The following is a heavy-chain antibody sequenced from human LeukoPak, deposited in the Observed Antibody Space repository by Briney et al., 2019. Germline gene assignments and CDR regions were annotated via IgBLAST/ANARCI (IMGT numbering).Heavy chain of an antibody. CDR1: GYTFTSYG. D-gene: IGHD3-10*01. CDR2: ISAYNGNT. CDR3: ARDGRLGMGRGVNAFDI. Sequence: ASVKVSCKASGYTFTSYGISRVRQAPGQGLEWMGWISAYNGNTNYAQKLQGRVTMTTDTSTSTAYMELRSLRSDDTAVYYCARDGRLGMGRGVNAFDIWGQGTMVTVSS. V-gene: IGHV1-18*01. J-gene: IGHJ3*02.